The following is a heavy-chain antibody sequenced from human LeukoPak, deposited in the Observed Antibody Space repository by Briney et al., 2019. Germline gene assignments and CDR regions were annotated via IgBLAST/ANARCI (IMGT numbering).Heavy chain of an antibody. Sequence: SGPTLVNPTQTLTLTCTFSGFSLSTSGMCVSWIRQPPGKALEWLALIDWNDDKYYSTSLKTRLTISKDTSKNQVVLTMTNMDPVDTATYYCARIRSSSWYRGYYYGMDVWGQGTTVTVSS. J-gene: IGHJ6*02. CDR1: GFSLSTSGMC. V-gene: IGHV2-70*01. CDR3: ARIRSSSWYRGYYYGMDV. CDR2: IDWNDDK. D-gene: IGHD6-13*01.